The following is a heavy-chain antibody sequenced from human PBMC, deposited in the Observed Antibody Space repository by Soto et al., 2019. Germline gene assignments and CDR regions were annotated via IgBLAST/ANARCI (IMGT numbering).Heavy chain of an antibody. J-gene: IGHJ4*02. CDR3: ARERGPRLPAY. Sequence: QVQLVESGGGVVQPGRSLRLSCTTSGFTFSNYGMYWVRQAPGQGLEWVAAVWFDGNNKYYADSVKGRFTISKDNSKNTLFLLMNNLRVEDTAVYYCARERGPRLPAYWGQGTLVTVSS. CDR1: GFTFSNYG. D-gene: IGHD4-17*01. CDR2: VWFDGNNK. V-gene: IGHV3-33*01.